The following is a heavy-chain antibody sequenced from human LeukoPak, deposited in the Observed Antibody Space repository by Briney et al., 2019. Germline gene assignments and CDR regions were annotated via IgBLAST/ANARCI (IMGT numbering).Heavy chain of an antibody. CDR3: AKDQDTFMDV. D-gene: IGHD2/OR15-2a*01. J-gene: IGHJ6*02. CDR1: GFTFSSYG. Sequence: GGSLRLSCAASGFTFSSYGMHWVRQAPGKGLEWVAVISYDGSNKYYADSVKGRFTISRDNSKNTLYLQMNSLRAEDTAVYYCAKDQDTFMDVWGQGTTVTVSS. CDR2: ISYDGSNK. V-gene: IGHV3-30*18.